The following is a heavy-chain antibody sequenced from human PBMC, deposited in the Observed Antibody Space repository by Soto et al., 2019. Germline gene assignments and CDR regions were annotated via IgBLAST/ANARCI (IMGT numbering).Heavy chain of an antibody. CDR1: GGTFSSYT. CDR2: IIPILGIA. D-gene: IGHD5-12*01. Sequence: QVQLVQSGAEVKKPGSSVKVSCKASGGTFSSYTISWVRQAPGQGLEWMGRIIPILGIANYAQKFQGRVTITAENSTSTAYMELSSLRSEDTAVYYCARAQGDGYNSLDYWGQGTLVTVSS. V-gene: IGHV1-69*02. J-gene: IGHJ4*02. CDR3: ARAQGDGYNSLDY.